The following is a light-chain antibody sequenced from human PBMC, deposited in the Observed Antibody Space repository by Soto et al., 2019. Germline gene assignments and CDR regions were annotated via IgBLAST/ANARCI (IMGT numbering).Light chain of an antibody. V-gene: IGLV1-40*01. J-gene: IGLJ1*01. CDR1: SSNIGAGYV. CDR2: SDN. Sequence: QSVLTQPPSVSGAPGQRVTISCTGSSSNIGAGYVVHWYQQLPGAAPKLLIFSDNNRPSGVPDRFSGSKSDTSASLAITGLRAEDEADYYCQSYDNNSDYVFGTGTKVTVL. CDR3: QSYDNNSDYV.